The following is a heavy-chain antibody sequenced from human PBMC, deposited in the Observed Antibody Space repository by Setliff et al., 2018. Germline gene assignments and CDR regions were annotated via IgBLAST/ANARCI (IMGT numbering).Heavy chain of an antibody. CDR1: GGSISSSSYY. Sequence: SETLSLTCTVSGGSISSSSYYWGWTRQPPGKGLEWIGSIYYSGSTYYNPSLKSRVTISVDTSKNQFSLKLSSVTAADTAVYYCARVGGYYYYYYGMDVWGQGTTVTVSS. CDR2: IYYSGST. V-gene: IGHV4-39*07. CDR3: ARVGGYYYYYYGMDV. J-gene: IGHJ6*02.